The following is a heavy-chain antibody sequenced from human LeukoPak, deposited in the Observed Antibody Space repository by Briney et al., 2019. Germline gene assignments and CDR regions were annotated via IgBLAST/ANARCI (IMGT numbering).Heavy chain of an antibody. CDR2: IYYSGST. CDR3: ARRGGSSSWYSLDY. J-gene: IGHJ4*02. Sequence: SETLSLTCAVSGGSISSSNWWSWVRQPPGKGLEWIWSIYYSGSTYYNPSLKSRVTISVDTSKNQFSLKLSSVTAADTAVYYCARRGGSSSWYSLDYWGQGTLVTVSS. V-gene: IGHV4-4*02. CDR1: GGSISSSNW. D-gene: IGHD6-13*01.